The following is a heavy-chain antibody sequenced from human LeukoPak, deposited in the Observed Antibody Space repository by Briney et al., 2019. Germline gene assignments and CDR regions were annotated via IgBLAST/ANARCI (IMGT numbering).Heavy chain of an antibody. CDR3: ARDSYYYGSGSYYIDY. J-gene: IGHJ4*02. CDR2: IYHSGST. CDR1: GYSISSGYY. Sequence: SETLSLTCSVSGYSISSGYYWGWIRQPPGKGLEWIGSIYHSGSTYYNPSLKSRVTISVDTSKNQFSLKLSSVTAADTAVYYCARDSYYYGSGSYYIDYWGQGTLVTVSS. D-gene: IGHD3-10*01. V-gene: IGHV4-38-2*02.